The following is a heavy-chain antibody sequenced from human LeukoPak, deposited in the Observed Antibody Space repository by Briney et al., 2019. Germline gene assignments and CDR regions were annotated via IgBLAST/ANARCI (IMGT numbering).Heavy chain of an antibody. V-gene: IGHV3-23*01. Sequence: GGSLRLSCAASGFTFSIYVMTWVRQAPGKGLEWVSAISDSGGSTYYADSVKGRFTISRDNSKNTLYLQMNSLRAEDTAVYYCAKGGGRYFDWLFWNYWGQGTLVTVSS. CDR1: GFTFSIYV. J-gene: IGHJ4*02. CDR3: AKGGGRYFDWLFWNY. CDR2: ISDSGGST. D-gene: IGHD3-9*01.